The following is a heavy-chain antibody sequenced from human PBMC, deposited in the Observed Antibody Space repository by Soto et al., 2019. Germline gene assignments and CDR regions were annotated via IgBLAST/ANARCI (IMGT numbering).Heavy chain of an antibody. D-gene: IGHD2-2*01. CDR3: ARGVVVVPAAISVALYYYYYYMDV. CDR2: INHSGRT. J-gene: IGHJ6*03. CDR1: GGSFSGYY. V-gene: IGHV4-34*01. Sequence: QVQLQQWGAGLLKPSETLSLTCAVYGGSFSGYYWSWIRQPPGKGLEWIGEINHSGRTNYNPSLKSRVTISVDTSKNQFSLKLSSVTAAATAVYYCARGVVVVPAAISVALYYYYYYMDVWGKGTTVTVSS.